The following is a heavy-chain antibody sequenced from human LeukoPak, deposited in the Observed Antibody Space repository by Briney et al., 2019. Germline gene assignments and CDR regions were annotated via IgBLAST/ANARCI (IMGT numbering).Heavy chain of an antibody. CDR2: ITGSGGST. V-gene: IGHV3-23*01. CDR3: AKVRSGSANWALRIFDN. D-gene: IGHD1-1*01. J-gene: IGHJ4*02. Sequence: GGSLRLSCAASGFTFSSYAMSWVRQAPGRGLEWVSTITGSGGSTYYADYVKGRFTISRDNSNNTLYVHMNSLRAEDTVVYYCAKVRSGSANWALRIFDNWGQGTLVTVSS. CDR1: GFTFSSYA.